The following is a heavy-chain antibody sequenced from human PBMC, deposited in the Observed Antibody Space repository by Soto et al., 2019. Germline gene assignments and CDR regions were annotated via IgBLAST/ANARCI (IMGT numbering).Heavy chain of an antibody. CDR1: RDTFTSYY. CDR2: INPHGGST. J-gene: IGHJ5*02. V-gene: IGHV1-46*01. D-gene: IGHD1-26*01. Sequence: QLVQSGGEVKQPGASVKVSCKAPRDTFTSYYINWVRQAPGQGLEWMGVINPHGGSTAYAQKFKVRVTLNRYTSACTVYMEVSNLTSEDTGMYYCARSSGGNFGIIIEGTNWFAPWGQGTQVTVSS. CDR3: ARSSGGNFGIIIEGTNWFAP.